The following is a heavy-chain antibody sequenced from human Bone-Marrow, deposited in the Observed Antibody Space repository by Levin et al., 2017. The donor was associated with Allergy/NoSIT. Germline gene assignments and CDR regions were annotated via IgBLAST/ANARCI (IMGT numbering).Heavy chain of an antibody. D-gene: IGHD6-13*01. J-gene: IGHJ4*02. CDR2: IKQDGSEK. V-gene: IGHV3-7*02. Sequence: PGGSLRLSCAASGFTFSSYWMSWVRQAPGKGLEWVANIKQDGSEKYYVDSVKGRFTISRDNAKNSLYLQMNSLRAEDTAVYYCCCCRDSSCLDYWGQGTLVTVSS. CDR3: CCCRDSSCLDY. CDR1: GFTFSSYW.